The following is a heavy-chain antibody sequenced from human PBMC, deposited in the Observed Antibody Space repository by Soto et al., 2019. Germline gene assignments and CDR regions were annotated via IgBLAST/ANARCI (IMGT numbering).Heavy chain of an antibody. D-gene: IGHD3-10*01. CDR3: VKDRPMVRGVKYFDY. CDR1: GFTFSSYA. J-gene: IGHJ4*02. CDR2: ISSNGGST. Sequence: GGSLRLSCPASGFTFSSYAMHWVRQAPGKGLEYVSAISSNGGSTYYADSVKGRFTISRDNSKNTLYLQMSSLRAEDTAVYYCVKDRPMVRGVKYFDYWGQGTLVTVSS. V-gene: IGHV3-64D*06.